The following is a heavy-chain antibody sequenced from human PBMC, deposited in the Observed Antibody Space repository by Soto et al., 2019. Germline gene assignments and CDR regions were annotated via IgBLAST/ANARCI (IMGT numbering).Heavy chain of an antibody. CDR3: AREGALKPFAS. CDR1: GFTFSNYN. V-gene: IGHV3-21*01. Sequence: GGSLRLSCVASGFTFSNYNMDWVRQAPGKGLEWVSHISGTSVYIHYADSAKGRFTISRDNAKNSVYLQMDSLRVKDTAVYYCAREGALKPFASWGQGALVTVSS. J-gene: IGHJ5*01. D-gene: IGHD2-8*01. CDR2: ISGTSVYI.